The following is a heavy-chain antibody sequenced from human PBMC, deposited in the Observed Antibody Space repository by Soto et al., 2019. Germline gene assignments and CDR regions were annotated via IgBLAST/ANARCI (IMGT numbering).Heavy chain of an antibody. CDR2: IYTSEIT. J-gene: IGHJ3*02. D-gene: IGHD2-15*01. Sequence: PSETLSLTXTVSGGSITTYYWSWIRQPAGKGLEWIGRIYTSEITNYNPSLKSRVTLSVDTSKRQFYLKLHSVTAADTAVYYCASGASAFDIWGQGTMVTVSS. V-gene: IGHV4-4*07. CDR3: ASGASAFDI. CDR1: GGSITTYY.